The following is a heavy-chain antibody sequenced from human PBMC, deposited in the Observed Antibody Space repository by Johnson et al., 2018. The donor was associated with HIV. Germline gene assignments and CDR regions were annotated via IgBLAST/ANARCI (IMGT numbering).Heavy chain of an antibody. CDR2: ISYDGSNK. V-gene: IGHV3-30-3*01. CDR3: ARASDAFDI. CDR1: GFTVSSNY. Sequence: QVQLVESGGGLVQPGVSLRLSCAASGFTVSSNYMSWVRQAPGKGLEWVAVISYDGSNKYYADSVKGRFTISRDNSKNTLYLQMNSLRAEDTAVYYCARASDAFDIWGQGTMVTVSS. J-gene: IGHJ3*02.